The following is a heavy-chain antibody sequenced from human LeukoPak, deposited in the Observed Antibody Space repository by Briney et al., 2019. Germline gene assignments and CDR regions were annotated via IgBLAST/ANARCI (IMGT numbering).Heavy chain of an antibody. V-gene: IGHV3-23*01. CDR2: ISGSGGST. J-gene: IGHJ4*02. D-gene: IGHD2-15*01. CDR1: GFTFSSYA. CDR3: AKEVEYCSGGSCYSLFDY. Sequence: GGSLRLSCAASGFTFSSYAMSWVRQAPGKGLEWVSAISGSGGSTYYADSVKGRFTISRDNSKNTLYLQMNSLRAEDTAVYYCAKEVEYCSGGSCYSLFDYWGQGTLVTVSS.